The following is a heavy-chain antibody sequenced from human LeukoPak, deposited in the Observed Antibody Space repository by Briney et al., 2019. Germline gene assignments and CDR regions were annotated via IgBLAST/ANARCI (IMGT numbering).Heavy chain of an antibody. CDR1: GGSISSSSYY. CDR2: IYYSGST. D-gene: IGHD3-22*01. J-gene: IGHJ2*01. V-gene: IGHV4-39*07. CDR3: ARDPGGSSGYFPHWYFDL. Sequence: PSETLSLTCTVSGGSISSSSYYWGWIRQPPGKGLEWIGSIYYSGSTYYNPSLKSRVTISVDTSKNQFSLKLSSVTAADTAVYYCARDPGGSSGYFPHWYFDLWGRGTLVTVSS.